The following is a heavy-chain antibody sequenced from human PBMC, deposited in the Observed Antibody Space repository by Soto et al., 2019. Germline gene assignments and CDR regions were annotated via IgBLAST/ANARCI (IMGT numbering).Heavy chain of an antibody. CDR2: ISYDGSNK. D-gene: IGHD5-12*01. J-gene: IGHJ4*02. V-gene: IGHV3-30-3*01. CDR3: ARDYTPEMATITLCFDY. CDR1: GFTFSSYA. Sequence: QVQLVESGGGVVQPGRSLRLSCAASGFTFSSYAMHWVRQAPGKGLEWVAVISYDGSNKYYADSVKGRFTISRDNSKNTLYLQMNSLRAEDTAVYYCARDYTPEMATITLCFDYWGQGTLVTVSS.